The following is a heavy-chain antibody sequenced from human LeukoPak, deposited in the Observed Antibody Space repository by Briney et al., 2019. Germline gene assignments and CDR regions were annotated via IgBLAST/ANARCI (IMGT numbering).Heavy chain of an antibody. CDR3: ARNDFWSGYSADC. Sequence: SETLSLTCTVSGGCISSSSYYWGWIRQPSGKGLEWIGSIYYSGSTYYNPSLKSRVTISVDTSKNQFSLKLSSVTAADTAVYYCARNDFWSGYSADCWGQGTLVTVSS. V-gene: IGHV4-39*01. CDR1: GGCISSSSYY. J-gene: IGHJ4*02. CDR2: IYYSGST. D-gene: IGHD3-3*01.